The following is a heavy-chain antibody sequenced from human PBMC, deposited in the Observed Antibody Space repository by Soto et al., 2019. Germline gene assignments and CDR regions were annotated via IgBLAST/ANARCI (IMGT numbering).Heavy chain of an antibody. Sequence: GASVKVSCKASRVAFSKFIVTWVRQAPGLGLEWVGGIIPMFGTANYAQKFQGRVTITADESTSTSYMEVNSLRAEDTAVYYCARDKYDSSGYTGPWFDPWGQGTLVTVS. CDR2: IIPMFGTA. CDR3: ARDKYDSSGYTGPWFDP. CDR1: RVAFSKFI. J-gene: IGHJ5*02. V-gene: IGHV1-69*13. D-gene: IGHD3-22*01.